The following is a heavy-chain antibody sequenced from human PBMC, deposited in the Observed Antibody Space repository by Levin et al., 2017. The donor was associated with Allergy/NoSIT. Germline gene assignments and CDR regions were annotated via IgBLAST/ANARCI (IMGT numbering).Heavy chain of an antibody. CDR1: GFTFTDFW. CDR3: ARDPAYGALDY. V-gene: IGHV3-7*01. J-gene: IGHJ4*02. D-gene: IGHD4-17*01. CDR2: MNVDGRRT. Sequence: GGSLRLSCAVSGFTFTDFWMTWVRHSPERGLEWVANMNVDGRRTYNMDSVEGRFSISRDNAKNSLYLQMNSLRVEDTAVYYCARDPAYGALDYWGQGVQVIVSS.